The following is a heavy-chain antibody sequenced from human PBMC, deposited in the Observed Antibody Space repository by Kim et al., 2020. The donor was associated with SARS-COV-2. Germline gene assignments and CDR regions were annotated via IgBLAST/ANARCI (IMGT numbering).Heavy chain of an antibody. V-gene: IGHV3-11*05. D-gene: IGHD3-10*01. J-gene: IGHJ5*02. CDR3: ARVAIRGVKNPNWFDP. Sequence: DSVKGRFPISRDNAKNSLYRQLNSLRAEDTAVYYCARVAIRGVKNPNWFDPWGQGTLVTVSS.